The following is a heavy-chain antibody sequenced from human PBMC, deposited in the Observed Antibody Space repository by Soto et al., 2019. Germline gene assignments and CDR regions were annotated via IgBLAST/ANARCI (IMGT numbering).Heavy chain of an antibody. V-gene: IGHV4-4*02. Sequence: SETLSLTCAVSSGSISSSNCWSWVRQPPGKGLEWIGEIYHSGSTNYNPSLKSRVTISVDKSKNQFSLKLSSVTAADTAVYYCARGGYSSSWYHWFDPWGQGTLVTVSS. D-gene: IGHD6-13*01. CDR3: ARGGYSSSWYHWFDP. CDR1: SGSISSSNC. J-gene: IGHJ5*02. CDR2: IYHSGST.